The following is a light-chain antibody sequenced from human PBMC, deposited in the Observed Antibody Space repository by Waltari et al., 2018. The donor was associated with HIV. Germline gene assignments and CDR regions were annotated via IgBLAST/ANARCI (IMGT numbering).Light chain of an antibody. Sequence: EIVLTQSPGTLSLSPGERATLSCRASQSVSTTFLAWSQPKPGQAPRLLIYGTSNRATGVPDRFSGSGSGTDFTLTISRLEPEDFAVYYCQQYDHSPLFTFGPGTKVDI. V-gene: IGKV3-20*01. CDR2: GTS. J-gene: IGKJ3*01. CDR3: QQYDHSPLFT. CDR1: QSVSTTF.